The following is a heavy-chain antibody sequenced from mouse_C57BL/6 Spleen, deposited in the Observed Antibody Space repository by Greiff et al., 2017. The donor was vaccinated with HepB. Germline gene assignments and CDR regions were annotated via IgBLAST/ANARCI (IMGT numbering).Heavy chain of an antibody. CDR1: GFTFSSYA. V-gene: IGHV5-4*01. D-gene: IGHD1-1*01. CDR3: ASLTTVVAPMDY. J-gene: IGHJ4*01. CDR2: ISDGGSYT. Sequence: EVQVVESGGGLVKPGGSLKLSCAASGFTFSSYAMSWVRQTPEKRLEWVATISDGGSYTYYPDNVKGRFTISRDNAKNNLYLQMSHLKSEDTAMYYCASLTTVVAPMDYWGQGTSVTVSS.